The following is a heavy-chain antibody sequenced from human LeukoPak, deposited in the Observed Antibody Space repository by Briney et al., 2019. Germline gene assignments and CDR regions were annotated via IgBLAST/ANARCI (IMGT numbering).Heavy chain of an antibody. D-gene: IGHD3-16*02. CDR2: IYYSGST. V-gene: IGHV4-59*01. CDR1: GGXISSYY. Sequence: PSETLSLTCTVSGGXISSYYCSWIRQPPGKGLEWIGYIYYSGSTNYNPSLKSRVTISVDTSKNQFSLKLSSVTAADTAVYYCASGLSVAGHYWYFDLWGRGTLVTVSS. J-gene: IGHJ2*01. CDR3: ASGLSVAGHYWYFDL.